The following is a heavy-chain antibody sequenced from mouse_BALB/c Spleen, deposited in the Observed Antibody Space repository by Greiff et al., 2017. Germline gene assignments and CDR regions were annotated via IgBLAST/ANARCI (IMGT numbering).Heavy chain of an antibody. CDR1: GFTFSSYG. J-gene: IGHJ4*01. CDR2: ISSGGGST. V-gene: IGHV5-12-1*01. Sequence: EVKLEESGGDLVKPGGSLKLSCAASGFTFSSYGMSWVRQTPDKRLEWVAYISSGGGSTYYPDTVKGRFTISRDNAKNTLYLQMSSLKSEDTAMYYCARQRSMDYWGQGTSVTVSS. CDR3: ARQRSMDY.